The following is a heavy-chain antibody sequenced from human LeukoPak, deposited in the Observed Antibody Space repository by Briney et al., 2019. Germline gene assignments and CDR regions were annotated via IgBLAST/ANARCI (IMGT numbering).Heavy chain of an antibody. CDR3: ARVSTVGYYYYGMDV. J-gene: IGHJ6*02. V-gene: IGHV3-66*02. CDR2: IYSGGST. Sequence: PGGSLRLSCAASGFTVSSNYKSWVRQAPGKGLEWVSVIYSGGSTYYADSVKGRFTISRDNSKNTLYLQMNSLRAEDTAVYYCARVSTVGYYYYGMDVWGQGTTVTVSS. CDR1: GFTVSSNY. D-gene: IGHD4-23*01.